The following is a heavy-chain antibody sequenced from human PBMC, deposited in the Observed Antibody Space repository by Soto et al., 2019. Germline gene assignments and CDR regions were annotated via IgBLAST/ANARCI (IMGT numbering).Heavy chain of an antibody. Sequence: QVQLQESGPGLVKPSQTLSLTCTVSGASISSGDYYWTWIRQPPGKGLEWIGSIYYTGNTYYNPTLKRRITISVHTSNNQFSLKLSSVTAAHTAVYYRASASYESSTYYLDYWGQGTLVTVSS. J-gene: IGHJ4*02. CDR3: ASASYESSTYYLDY. CDR1: GASISSGDYY. V-gene: IGHV4-30-4*01. CDR2: IYYTGNT. D-gene: IGHD3-22*01.